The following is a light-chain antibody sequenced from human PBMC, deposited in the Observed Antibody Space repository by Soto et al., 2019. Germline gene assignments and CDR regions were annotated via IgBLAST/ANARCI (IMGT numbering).Light chain of an antibody. CDR2: KAS. CDR3: QQYNSYSALT. J-gene: IGKJ4*01. Sequence: DIQMTQSPSTLSASAGDRITITCRASQSISRWLAWYQQKPGEAPKLLIYKASTLQGGVPSRFSGSGSGTEFTITSNSRQPDDFATYYGQQYNSYSALTFGGGTKVEIK. V-gene: IGKV1-5*03. CDR1: QSISRW.